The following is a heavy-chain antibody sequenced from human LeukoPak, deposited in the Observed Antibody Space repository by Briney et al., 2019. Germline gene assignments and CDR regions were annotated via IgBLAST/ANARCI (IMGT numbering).Heavy chain of an antibody. J-gene: IGHJ4*02. V-gene: IGHV3-23*01. D-gene: IGHD3-16*01. CDR2: IIGSGDTT. Sequence: GGSLRLSCAASGFTFSGYAMSWVRQAPGKGLEWVSAIIGSGDTTYYAASVKGRLTISRDNSKNTLYLQMNILRAEDTAVYYCAKVTGGDMITYGGLDYWGQGTLVTVSS. CDR1: GFTFSGYA. CDR3: AKVTGGDMITYGGLDY.